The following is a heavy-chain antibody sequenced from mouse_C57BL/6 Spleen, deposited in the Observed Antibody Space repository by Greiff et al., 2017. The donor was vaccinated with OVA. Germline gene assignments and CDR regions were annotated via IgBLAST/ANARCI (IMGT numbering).Heavy chain of an antibody. CDR3: ARRAITTVVANWYFDV. Sequence: VQLQQPGAELVRPGSSVKLSCKASGYTFTSYWMDWVKQRPGQGLEWIGNIYPSDSETHYNQKFKDKATLTVDKSSSTAYMQLSSLTSEDSAVYYCARRAITTVVANWYFDVWGTGTTVTVSS. J-gene: IGHJ1*03. D-gene: IGHD1-1*01. CDR1: GYTFTSYW. V-gene: IGHV1-61*01. CDR2: IYPSDSET.